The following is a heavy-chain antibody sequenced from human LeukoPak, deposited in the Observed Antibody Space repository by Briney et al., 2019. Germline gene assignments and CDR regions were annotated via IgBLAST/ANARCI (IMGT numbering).Heavy chain of an antibody. CDR1: GLTFRTYS. CDR3: ANHLACGSTSCPPFDD. Sequence: GGSLRLSCAASGLTFRTYSMSWVRKAPGKGLEWVSSISDNSYWIYYADSVEGRFIISRDNAKNSPYLQMNSLRAEDTAVYYCANHLACGSTSCPPFDDWGQGTLVTVSS. V-gene: IGHV3-21*01. D-gene: IGHD2-2*01. CDR2: ISDNSYWI. J-gene: IGHJ4*02.